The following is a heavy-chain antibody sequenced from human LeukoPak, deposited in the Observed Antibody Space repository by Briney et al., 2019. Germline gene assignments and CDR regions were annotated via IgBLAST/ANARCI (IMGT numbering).Heavy chain of an antibody. J-gene: IGHJ4*02. Sequence: SETLSLTCTVSGGFISSSSYYWGWIRQPPGKGLEWIGSIYYSGSTYYNPSLKSRVTISVDTSKNQFSLKLSSVTAADTAVYYCARGLNDSWTGENYWGQGTLVTVSS. CDR3: ARGLNDSWTGENY. D-gene: IGHD3-3*01. V-gene: IGHV4-39*07. CDR1: GGFISSSSYY. CDR2: IYYSGST.